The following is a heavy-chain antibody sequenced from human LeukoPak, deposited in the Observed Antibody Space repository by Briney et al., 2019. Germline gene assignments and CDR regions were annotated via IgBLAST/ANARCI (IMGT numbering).Heavy chain of an antibody. CDR3: ARGDSSGRYNYFDY. Sequence: PSETLSLTCAVYGGSFSGYYWSWIRQPPGKGLEWIGEINHSGSTNYNPSLKSRVTISVDTSKNQFSLKLSSVTAADTAVYYCARGDSSGRYNYFDYWGQGTLVTVSS. J-gene: IGHJ4*02. CDR1: GGSFSGYY. V-gene: IGHV4-34*01. D-gene: IGHD6-19*01. CDR2: INHSGST.